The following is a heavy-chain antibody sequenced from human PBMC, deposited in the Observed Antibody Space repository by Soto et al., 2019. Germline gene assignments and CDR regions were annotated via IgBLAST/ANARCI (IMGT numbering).Heavy chain of an antibody. V-gene: IGHV1-3*05. CDR1: GYTFTNYA. Sequence: QVQLVQSGAEEKKPGASVKVSCKASGYTFTNYATHWVRQAPGQRLEWMGWINAGNGNTKYSQKFQGRVTITRDTSASTAHMELSSLRSEDTAVYYCARVSGYYLPDYWGQGTLVTVSS. CDR2: INAGNGNT. CDR3: ARVSGYYLPDY. J-gene: IGHJ4*02. D-gene: IGHD5-12*01.